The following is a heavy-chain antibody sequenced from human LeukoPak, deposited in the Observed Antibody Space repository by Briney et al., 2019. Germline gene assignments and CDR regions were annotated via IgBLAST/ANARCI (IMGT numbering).Heavy chain of an antibody. Sequence: SVKVSCKASGGTFSSYAISWVRQAPGQGLEWMGGIIPIFGTANYAQKFQGRVTITADESTSTAYMELSSLRSEDTAVYYCARSPTYYYGSGSYPLGCWFDPWGQGTLVTVSS. CDR1: GGTFSSYA. CDR2: IIPIFGTA. CDR3: ARSPTYYYGSGSYPLGCWFDP. D-gene: IGHD3-10*01. J-gene: IGHJ5*02. V-gene: IGHV1-69*13.